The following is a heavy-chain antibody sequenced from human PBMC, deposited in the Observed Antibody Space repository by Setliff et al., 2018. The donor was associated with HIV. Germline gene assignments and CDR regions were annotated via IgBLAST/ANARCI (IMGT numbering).Heavy chain of an antibody. J-gene: IGHJ4*02. D-gene: IGHD5-18*01. Sequence: PSETLSLTCTVSGGSLIGYYWSWIRQSPGKGLEWIGSIYYTEITNYNPSLKSRVTISVDTSKNQFSLKPTSVTAADTALYYCARLRGYFYGHGRYFDYWGQGTLVTVSS. CDR2: IYYTEIT. V-gene: IGHV4-59*01. CDR1: GGSLIGYY. CDR3: ARLRGYFYGHGRYFDY.